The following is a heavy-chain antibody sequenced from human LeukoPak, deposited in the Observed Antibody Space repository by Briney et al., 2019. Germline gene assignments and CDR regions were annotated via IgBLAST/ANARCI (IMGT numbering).Heavy chain of an antibody. Sequence: PSETLSLTCAVSGYSISSGYYWGWIRQPPGKGLEWLGTMHHSGSTYYNPSLKTRVTMSVDTSTNQFSLKLSSVTAADTALYYCARYQVSGGSCCNLDVWGKGTTVTVSS. CDR3: ARYQVSGGSCCNLDV. D-gene: IGHD2-15*01. J-gene: IGHJ6*04. V-gene: IGHV4-38-2*01. CDR1: GYSISSGYY. CDR2: MHHSGST.